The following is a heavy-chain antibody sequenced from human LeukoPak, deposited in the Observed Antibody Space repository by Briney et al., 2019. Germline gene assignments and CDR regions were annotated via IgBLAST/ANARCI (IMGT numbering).Heavy chain of an antibody. CDR3: ARDSHGSGSYYNGNFDY. CDR2: IYTSGST. CDR1: GGSISSYY. Sequence: SETLSLTCTVSGGSISSYYWSWIRQPAGKGLERIGRIYTSGSTNYNPSLKSRVTMSVDTSKNQFSLKLSSVTAADTAVYYCARDSHGSGSYYNGNFDYWGQGTLVTVSS. D-gene: IGHD3-10*01. V-gene: IGHV4-4*07. J-gene: IGHJ4*02.